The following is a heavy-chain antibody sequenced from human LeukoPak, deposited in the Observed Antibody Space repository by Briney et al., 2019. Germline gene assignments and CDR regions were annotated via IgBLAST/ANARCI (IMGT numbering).Heavy chain of an antibody. CDR2: IHNSATT. CDR1: GGSVSSYF. CDR3: ARDRYYYDSSGYYQLDY. Sequence: SETLSLTCTVSGGSVSSYFRSWIRQPPGKGLEWIGYIHNSATTNCNPSLKSRVTISLDTAKNQFSLKLSSVSAADTAVYYCARDRYYYDSSGYYQLDYWGQGTLVTVSS. V-gene: IGHV4-59*02. J-gene: IGHJ4*02. D-gene: IGHD3-22*01.